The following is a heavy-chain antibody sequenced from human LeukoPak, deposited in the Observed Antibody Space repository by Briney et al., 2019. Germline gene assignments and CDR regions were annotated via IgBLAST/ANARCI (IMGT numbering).Heavy chain of an antibody. V-gene: IGHV4-39*01. CDR2: IYYSGST. D-gene: IGHD2-2*01. Sequence: SETLSLTRTVSGGSISSSSYYWGWIRQPPGKGLEWIGFIYYSGSTYYNPSLKSRLTISVDTSKNQFSLKLSSVTATDTAVYYCARRGYCSSTSCYEYWFDPWGQGTLVTVSS. J-gene: IGHJ5*02. CDR1: GGSISSSSYY. CDR3: ARRGYCSSTSCYEYWFDP.